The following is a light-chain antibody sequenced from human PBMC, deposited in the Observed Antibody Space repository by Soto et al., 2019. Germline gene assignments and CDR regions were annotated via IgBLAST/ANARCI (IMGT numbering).Light chain of an antibody. CDR2: DVS. Sequence: QSALTQPASVSGSPGQSITISCTGTSSDVGGYKYVSWYQQHPGKAPKLMIYDVSNRPSGVSNRFSASKSGSTASLTISGLQAEDEADYYCSSYTSSSPGVFGTGTKVTVL. J-gene: IGLJ1*01. CDR3: SSYTSSSPGV. CDR1: SSDVGGYKY. V-gene: IGLV2-14*01.